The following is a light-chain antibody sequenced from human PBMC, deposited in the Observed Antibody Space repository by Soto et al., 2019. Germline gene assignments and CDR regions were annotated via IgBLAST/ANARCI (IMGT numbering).Light chain of an antibody. J-gene: IGKJ2*01. Sequence: EIVMTQSPATLSVSPGERATLYCKASHSISSNFAGCQQKPGQPPRLLIYGASTRSSGVPARFSGGRSGTAFTLTIISLQSEDFALYYYQQYNNWPPYSFGHGTKLESK. V-gene: IGKV3-15*01. CDR3: QQYNNWPPYS. CDR1: HSISSN. CDR2: GAS.